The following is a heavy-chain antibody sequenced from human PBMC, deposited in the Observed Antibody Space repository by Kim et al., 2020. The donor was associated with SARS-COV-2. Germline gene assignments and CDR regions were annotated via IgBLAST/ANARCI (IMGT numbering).Heavy chain of an antibody. V-gene: IGHV4-34*01. Sequence: SETLSLTCAVYGGSFSGYYWSWIRQPPGKGLEWIGEINHSGSTNYNPSLKSRVTISVDTSKNQFSLKLSSVTAADTAVYYCARGGIVVVPAALGTIYYYYDYMDVGGKGTTVTASS. CDR3: ARGGIVVVPAALGTIYYYYDYMDV. CDR2: INHSGST. J-gene: IGHJ6*03. D-gene: IGHD2-2*01. CDR1: GGSFSGYY.